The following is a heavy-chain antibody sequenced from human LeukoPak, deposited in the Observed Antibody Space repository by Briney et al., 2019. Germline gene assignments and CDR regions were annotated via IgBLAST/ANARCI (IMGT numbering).Heavy chain of an antibody. Sequence: SETLSLTCTVSGGSISSSSYYWGWIRQPPGKGLEWIGSIYYSGNTYYNPSLKSRVTISVGTSKNQFSLKLSSVTAADTAVYYCARRYCGGDCTFDWFDPWGQGTLVTVSS. D-gene: IGHD2-21*02. CDR2: IYYSGNT. J-gene: IGHJ5*02. CDR1: GGSISSSSYY. CDR3: ARRYCGGDCTFDWFDP. V-gene: IGHV4-39*01.